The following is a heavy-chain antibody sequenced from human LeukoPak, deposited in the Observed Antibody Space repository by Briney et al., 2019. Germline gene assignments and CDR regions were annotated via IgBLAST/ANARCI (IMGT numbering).Heavy chain of an antibody. CDR1: GYAFTGYY. D-gene: IGHD6-13*01. V-gene: IGHV1-2*02. CDR2: INPNSGGT. J-gene: IGHJ4*02. Sequence: ASVKVSCKASGYAFTGYYMHWVRQAPGQGLEWMGWINPNSGGTNYAQKFQGRVTMTRDTSISTAYMELSRLRSDDTAVYFCASFSEAATGPARDYWGQGTLVTVSS. CDR3: ASFSEAATGPARDY.